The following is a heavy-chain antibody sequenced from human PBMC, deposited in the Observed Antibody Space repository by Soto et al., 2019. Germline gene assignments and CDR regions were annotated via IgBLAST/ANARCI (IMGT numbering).Heavy chain of an antibody. J-gene: IGHJ4*02. CDR2: ISYDGSNK. CDR1: GFTFSSYA. D-gene: IGHD5-18*01. Sequence: GGSLRLSCAASGFTFSSYAMHWVRQAPGKGLEWVAVISYDGSNKYYADSVKGRFTISRDNSKNTLYLQMNSLRAEDTAVYYCARDLAMVSGPPYWGQGTLVTVSS. CDR3: ARDLAMVSGPPY. V-gene: IGHV3-30-3*01.